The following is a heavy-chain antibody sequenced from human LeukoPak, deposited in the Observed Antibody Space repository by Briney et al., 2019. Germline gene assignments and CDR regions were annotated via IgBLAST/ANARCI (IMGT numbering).Heavy chain of an antibody. CDR1: GFTFRTYW. Sequence: GGSLGLSCAASGFTFRTYWMNWVRQAPGKGLEWVASIKQDGSEKYYVDSVKGRFTISRDNAKNSLYLQMNSLRAEDTAVYYCARGGPGDILAADDIWGQGTMVTVSS. V-gene: IGHV3-7*04. CDR3: ARGGPGDILAADDI. D-gene: IGHD6-13*01. CDR2: IKQDGSEK. J-gene: IGHJ3*02.